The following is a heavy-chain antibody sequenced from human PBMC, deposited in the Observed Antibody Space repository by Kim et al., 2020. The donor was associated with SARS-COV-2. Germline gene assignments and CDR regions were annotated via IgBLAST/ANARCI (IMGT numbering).Heavy chain of an antibody. V-gene: IGHV3-30*18. D-gene: IGHD5-18*01. CDR2: ISHDGSKK. J-gene: IGHJ4*02. CDR1: GFTFSSYG. Sequence: GGSLRLSCSASGFTFSSYGMYWVRQAPGKGLEWVATISHDGSKKYYADSVKGRFTISRDNSDNTLYLQMTRLTVDDTALYYCAKDAVDTAYISAHHCDSWGQGGLVTVSS. CDR3: AKDAVDTAYISAHHCDS.